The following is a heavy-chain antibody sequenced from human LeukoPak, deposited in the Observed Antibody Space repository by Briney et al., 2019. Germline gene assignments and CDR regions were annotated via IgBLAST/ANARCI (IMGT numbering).Heavy chain of an antibody. CDR1: GFTVNSNY. V-gene: IGHV3-66*01. J-gene: IGHJ3*02. Sequence: GGSLRLSCAASGFTVNSNYMNWVRQAPGKGLEWVSVIYSGGGAYYADSVKGRFTISRDNANNSLYLQMNSLRDEDTAVYYCARDGRPFDIWGQGTMVTVSS. CDR2: IYSGGGA. CDR3: ARDGRPFDI.